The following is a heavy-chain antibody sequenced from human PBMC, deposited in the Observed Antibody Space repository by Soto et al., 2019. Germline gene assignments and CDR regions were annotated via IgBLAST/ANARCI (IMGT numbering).Heavy chain of an antibody. CDR1: GFTFSNYG. V-gene: IGHV3-33*01. J-gene: IGHJ5*02. CDR2: IWYDGSRK. Sequence: QVQLVESGGGVVQPGRSLTVSCAASGFTFSNYGMHWVRQAPDKGLEWVAVIWYDGSRKYYADSVKGRFTISRDDSKKTLYLEMNSLRVDDAAVYYCLREGSFRDSTAPWGQGTLVTVSS. CDR3: LREGSFRDSTAP. D-gene: IGHD3-22*01.